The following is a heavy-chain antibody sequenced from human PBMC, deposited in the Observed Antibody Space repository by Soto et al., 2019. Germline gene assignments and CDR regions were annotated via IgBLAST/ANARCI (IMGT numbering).Heavy chain of an antibody. D-gene: IGHD2-15*01. CDR1: GGSFSGYY. V-gene: IGHV4-34*01. CDR2: INHSGNT. Sequence: SETLSLTCAVYGGSFSGYYWSWIRQPPGKGLEWIGEINHSGNTNYNPSLKSRVTISVDKSKNQFSLKLSSVTAADTAVYYCASHECCCCSCSRYPYYYMDVWGKGTTVTVSS. J-gene: IGHJ6*03. CDR3: ASHECCCCSCSRYPYYYMDV.